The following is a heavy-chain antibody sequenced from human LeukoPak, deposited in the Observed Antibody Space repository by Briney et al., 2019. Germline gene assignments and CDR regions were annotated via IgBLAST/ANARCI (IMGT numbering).Heavy chain of an antibody. Sequence: PSETLSLTCTVSGGSISSSSYYWGWIRQPPGKGLEWIGSIYYSENTYYNPSLKSRVTISVDTSKNQFSLKLSSVTAADTAVYYCARESYYDSCGYSHDAFDIWGQGTMVTVSS. CDR2: IYYSENT. CDR3: ARESYYDSCGYSHDAFDI. J-gene: IGHJ3*02. CDR1: GGSISSSSYY. D-gene: IGHD3-22*01. V-gene: IGHV4-39*07.